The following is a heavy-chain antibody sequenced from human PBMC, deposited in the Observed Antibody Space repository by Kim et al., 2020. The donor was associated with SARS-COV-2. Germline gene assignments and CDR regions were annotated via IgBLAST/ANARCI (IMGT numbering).Heavy chain of an antibody. D-gene: IGHD4-17*01. CDR2: ISGSGGST. V-gene: IGHV3-23*01. J-gene: IGHJ4*02. CDR1: GFTFSSYA. CDR3: ANAPDFYGDYQLLDY. Sequence: GGSLRLSCAASGFTFSSYAMSWVRQAPGKGLEWVSAISGSGGSTYYADSVKGRFTISRDNSKNTLYLQMNSLRAEDTAVYYCANAPDFYGDYQLLDYWGQGTLVTVSS.